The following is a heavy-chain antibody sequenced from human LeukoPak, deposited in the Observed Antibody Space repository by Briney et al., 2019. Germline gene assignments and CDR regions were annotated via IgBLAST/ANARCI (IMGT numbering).Heavy chain of an antibody. V-gene: IGHV1-69*01. CDR1: GGTFSSYA. Sequence: SVKVSCKASGGTFSSYAISWVRQAPGQGLEWMGGIIPIFGTPNYAQKFQGRVTITADESTSTAYMELSSLRSEDTAVYYCARERWDKAVAGTYTYYYGMDVWGQGTTVTVSS. D-gene: IGHD6-19*01. CDR2: IIPIFGTP. CDR3: ARERWDKAVAGTYTYYYGMDV. J-gene: IGHJ6*02.